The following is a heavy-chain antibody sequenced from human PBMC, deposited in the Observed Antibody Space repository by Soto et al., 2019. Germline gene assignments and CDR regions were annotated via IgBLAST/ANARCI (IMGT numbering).Heavy chain of an antibody. V-gene: IGHV1-3*05. D-gene: IGHD6-19*01. Sequence: QVQLVQSGAEEKKPGASVKVSCKASGYTFTGYAMHWVRQAPGQRLEWMGWINAGNGNTKYSQKFQGRVTITRDTSASTAYMEPSSLRSEDTAVYYWWRAVAVAADFDYWGQGTLVTVSS. CDR3: WRAVAVAADFDY. CDR2: INAGNGNT. J-gene: IGHJ4*02. CDR1: GYTFTGYA.